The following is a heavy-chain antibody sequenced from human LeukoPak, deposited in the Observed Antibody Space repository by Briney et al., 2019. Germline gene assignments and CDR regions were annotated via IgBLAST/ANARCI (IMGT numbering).Heavy chain of an antibody. CDR2: ISAYNGNT. Sequence: ASVTVSCKASGYTFTSYGISWVRQAPGQGLEWMGWISAYNGNTNYAQKLQGRVTMTTDTSTSTAYMELRSLRSDDTAVYYCARGDPKGSSSGWPKGRNWFDPWGQGTLVTVS. V-gene: IGHV1-18*01. J-gene: IGHJ5*02. CDR3: ARGDPKGSSSGWPKGRNWFDP. D-gene: IGHD6-19*01. CDR1: GYTFTSYG.